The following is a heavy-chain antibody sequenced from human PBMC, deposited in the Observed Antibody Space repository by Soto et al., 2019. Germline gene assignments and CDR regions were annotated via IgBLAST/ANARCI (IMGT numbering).Heavy chain of an antibody. D-gene: IGHD6-19*01. J-gene: IGHJ4*02. CDR1: GFILRNYA. CDR3: AKATTNGGWFNPFDS. V-gene: IGHV3-23*01. CDR2: LSGSGTST. Sequence: LRLSCAASGFILRNYAMSWVRQAPGKGLEWVSGLSGSGTSTYYADSVKGRFTISRDNSRDTLFLQMNSLTADDTAVYYCAKATTNGGWFNPFDSWGQGALVTVSS.